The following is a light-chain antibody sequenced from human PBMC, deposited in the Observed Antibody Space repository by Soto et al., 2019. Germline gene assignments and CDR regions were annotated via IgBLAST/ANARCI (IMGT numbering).Light chain of an antibody. Sequence: EIVLTQSPGPLSLSPGERATLSCRASQSVSGMAWYQQKRGQAPRLVIYGASTRATGIPDRFSGSGSGTDFTLTIARLEPEDFSVYYCQHYGSSLITLGQGTRLEIK. CDR1: QSVSG. V-gene: IGKV3-20*01. J-gene: IGKJ5*01. CDR3: QHYGSSLIT. CDR2: GAS.